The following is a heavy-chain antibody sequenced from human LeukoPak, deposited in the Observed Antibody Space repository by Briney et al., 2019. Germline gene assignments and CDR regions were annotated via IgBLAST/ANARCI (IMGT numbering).Heavy chain of an antibody. D-gene: IGHD5-12*01. CDR1: GYFISSGYY. Sequence: PSETLSLTCAVSGYFISSGYYWGWIRQPPGKGLEWIGSIYHSGSTYYNPSLKSRVTISVDTSKNQFSLKLSSVTAADTAVYYCARRSYEVGYYYYMDVWGKGTTVTVSS. CDR2: IYHSGST. CDR3: ARRSYEVGYYYYMDV. J-gene: IGHJ6*03. V-gene: IGHV4-38-2*01.